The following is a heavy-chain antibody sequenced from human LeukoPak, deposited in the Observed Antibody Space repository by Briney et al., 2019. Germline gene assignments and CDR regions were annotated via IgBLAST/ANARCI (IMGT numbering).Heavy chain of an antibody. CDR1: GFTFSSYG. CDR3: AKGVTMVRGIPNFDY. V-gene: IGHV3-30*02. Sequence: PGGSLRLSCAASGFTFSSYGMHWVRQAPGKGLEWVAFIRYDGSNKYYADSVKGRFTISRDNSKNTLYLQMNSLRAEDTAVYYCAKGVTMVRGIPNFDYWGQGTLVTVSS. D-gene: IGHD3-10*01. J-gene: IGHJ4*02. CDR2: IRYDGSNK.